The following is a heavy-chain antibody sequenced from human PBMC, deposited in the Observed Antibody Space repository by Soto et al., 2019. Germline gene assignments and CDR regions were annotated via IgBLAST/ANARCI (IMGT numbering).Heavy chain of an antibody. CDR1: GGSFSGYY. CDR2: INHSGST. Sequence: SETLSLTCAVYGGSFSGYYWSWIRQPPGKGLEWIGEINHSGSTNYNPSLKSRVTISVDTSKNQFSLKLSSVTAADTAVYYCARGWRGSSGYYWVYWGQGTLVTVSS. CDR3: ARGWRGSSGYYWVY. J-gene: IGHJ4*02. V-gene: IGHV4-34*01. D-gene: IGHD3-22*01.